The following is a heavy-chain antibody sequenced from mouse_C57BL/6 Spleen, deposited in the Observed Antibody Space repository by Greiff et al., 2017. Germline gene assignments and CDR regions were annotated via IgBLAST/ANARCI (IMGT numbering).Heavy chain of an antibody. D-gene: IGHD1-1*01. CDR1: GYTFTSYW. CDR3: ARSPHYYGSSYGYFDV. J-gene: IGHJ1*03. Sequence: QVQLQQPGAELVKPGASVKLSCKASGYTFTSYWMHWVKQRPGQGLEWIGMIHPNSGSTNYNEKFKSKAKLTVDKSSSTAYMQLSSLTSEDSAVYYCARSPHYYGSSYGYFDVWGTGTTVTVSS. CDR2: IHPNSGST. V-gene: IGHV1-64*01.